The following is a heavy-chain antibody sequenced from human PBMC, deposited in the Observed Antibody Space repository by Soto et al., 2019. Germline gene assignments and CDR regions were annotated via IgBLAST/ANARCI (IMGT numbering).Heavy chain of an antibody. CDR2: IHSTGST. CDR3: ARRADCGSGCYSVYFDS. CDR1: GDSISTSDHY. J-gene: IGHJ4*02. V-gene: IGHV4-30-4*01. Sequence: VQLQESGPGMVRPSQTLSLSCSVSGDSISTSDHYWSWISQAPGKGLDWIGYIHSTGSTSYSPSLKARVIMSVDMTNNQRALNLRSVTAADTALYYCARRADCGSGCYSVYFDSWGQGTLVSFSA. D-gene: IGHD2-21*02.